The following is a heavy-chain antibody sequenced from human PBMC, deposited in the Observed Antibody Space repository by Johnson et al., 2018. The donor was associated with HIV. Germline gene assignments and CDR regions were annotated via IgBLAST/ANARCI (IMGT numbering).Heavy chain of an antibody. J-gene: IGHJ3*02. D-gene: IGHD3-22*01. CDR3: AAYYDSSGYPRFGDAFDI. CDR1: GFTFDDYA. CDR2: ISWNSGNT. V-gene: IGHV3-9*01. Sequence: EVQLVESGGGLVQPGRSLRLSCAASGFTFDDYAMHWVRQAPGKGLEWVSGISWNSGNTGYADSVKGRFTISRDNAKNSLYLQMNSLRAEDTALYYCAAYYDSSGYPRFGDAFDIWGQGTMVTVS.